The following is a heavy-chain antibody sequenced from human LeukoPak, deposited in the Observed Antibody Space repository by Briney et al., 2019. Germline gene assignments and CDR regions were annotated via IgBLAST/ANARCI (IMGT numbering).Heavy chain of an antibody. CDR1: GFTFSSYS. J-gene: IGHJ4*02. V-gene: IGHV3-7*01. CDR2: IKQDGSEK. Sequence: PGGSLRLSCAASGFTFSSYSMNWVRQAPGKGLEWVANIKQDGSEKYYVDSVKGRFTISRDNAKNSLYLQMNSLRAEDTAVYYCARDIYYDSSGYYPRFDYWGQGTLVTVSS. D-gene: IGHD3-22*01. CDR3: ARDIYYDSSGYYPRFDY.